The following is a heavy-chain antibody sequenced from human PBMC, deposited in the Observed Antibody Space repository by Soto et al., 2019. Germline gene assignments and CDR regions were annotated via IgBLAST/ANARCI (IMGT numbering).Heavy chain of an antibody. D-gene: IGHD6-13*01. J-gene: IGHJ5*02. CDR2: IYYSGST. CDR3: ARGWYSSSWYRWFEP. Sequence: ASETLSLTCTVSCGSISSYYWSWIRQPRGKGLEWIGYIYYSGSTNYNPSLKSRVTISVDTSKNQFSLKLSSVTAADTAGYYSARGWYSSSWYRWFEPWGQGTLAPVAS. V-gene: IGHV4-59*01. CDR1: CGSISSYY.